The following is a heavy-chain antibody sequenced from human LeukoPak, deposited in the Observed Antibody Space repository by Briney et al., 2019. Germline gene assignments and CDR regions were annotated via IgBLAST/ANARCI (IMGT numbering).Heavy chain of an antibody. V-gene: IGHV3-7*03. Sequence: GGSLRLSCAASGFTFSTYWMMWVRRAPGKGREWVANIKKDGSEKYYMDSVKGRFTISRDNAENALYRKMNSLRAEDTVVYYCAREGVHCSGRSCLKAYWGQGTQVTVSS. CDR3: AREGVHCSGRSCLKAY. CDR1: GFTFSTYW. J-gene: IGHJ4*02. D-gene: IGHD2-15*01. CDR2: IKKDGSEK.